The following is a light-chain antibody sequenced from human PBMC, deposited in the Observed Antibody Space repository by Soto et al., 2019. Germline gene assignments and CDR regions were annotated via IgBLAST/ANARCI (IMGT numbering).Light chain of an antibody. CDR2: AAS. CDR3: QQYYSYPRT. CDR1: QGISSY. V-gene: IGKV1-8*01. J-gene: IGKJ1*01. Sequence: TQSPGTLSLSPGDRVTITCLASQGISSYLAWYQQKPGKAPKLLIYAASTLQSGVPSRFSGSGSGTDFTLTISCLQSEDFATYYCQQYYSYPRTFGQGTKVDIK.